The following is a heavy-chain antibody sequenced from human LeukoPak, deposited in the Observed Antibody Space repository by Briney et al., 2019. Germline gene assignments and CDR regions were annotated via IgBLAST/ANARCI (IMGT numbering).Heavy chain of an antibody. V-gene: IGHV3-30*03. CDR3: ARALMIVVVRYAFDI. CDR1: GFTFSSYG. CDR2: ISYDGSNK. Sequence: SGGSLRLSCAASGFTFSSYGMHWVRQAPGKGLEWVAVISYDGSNKYYADSVKGRFTISRDNSKNTLYLQMNSLRAEDTAVYYCARALMIVVVRYAFDIWGQGTMVTVSS. D-gene: IGHD3-22*01. J-gene: IGHJ3*02.